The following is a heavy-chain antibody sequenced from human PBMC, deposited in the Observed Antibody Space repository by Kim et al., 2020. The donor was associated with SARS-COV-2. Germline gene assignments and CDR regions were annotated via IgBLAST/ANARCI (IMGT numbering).Heavy chain of an antibody. V-gene: IGHV4-4*02. D-gene: IGHD3-10*01. CDR3: ARRADGSGSNDY. CDR2: IYDSGTT. CDR1: SDSININNW. J-gene: IGHJ4*02. Sequence: SETLSLTCAVSSDSININNWWTWVRQSPGKGMEWIGEIYDSGTTNYNPSLESRVTISLDKSKNQFSLRLSSVTAEDTAVYYCARRADGSGSNDYWGQGTL.